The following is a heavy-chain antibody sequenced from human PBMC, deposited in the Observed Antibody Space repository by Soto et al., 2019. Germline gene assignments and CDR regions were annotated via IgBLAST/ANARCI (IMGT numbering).Heavy chain of an antibody. CDR3: AKDCGGDCYSRYYYGMDV. CDR1: GFTFSSYA. D-gene: IGHD2-21*02. CDR2: ISYDGSNK. J-gene: IGHJ6*02. Sequence: QVQLVESGGGVVQPGRSLRLSCAASGFTFSSYAMHWVRQAPGKGLEWVAVISYDGSNKYYADSVKGRFTISRDNSKSTLYLQMSSLRAEDTAVYYCAKDCGGDCYSRYYYGMDVWGQGTTVTVSS. V-gene: IGHV3-30-3*01.